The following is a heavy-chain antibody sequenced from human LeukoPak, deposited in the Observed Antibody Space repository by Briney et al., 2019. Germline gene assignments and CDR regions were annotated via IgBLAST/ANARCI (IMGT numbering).Heavy chain of an antibody. J-gene: IGHJ4*02. V-gene: IGHV4-38-2*02. CDR2: IYHSRST. Sequence: PSETLSLTCIVSGYSISSGYYWDWIRQPPGKGLEWIGNIYHSRSTYYNPSLKNRVTISVDTSKNQFSLKLNSVTAADTAVYYCAKNSGYYHPYYIDSWGQGTLVTVSS. D-gene: IGHD3-22*01. CDR3: AKNSGYYHPYYIDS. CDR1: GYSISSGYY.